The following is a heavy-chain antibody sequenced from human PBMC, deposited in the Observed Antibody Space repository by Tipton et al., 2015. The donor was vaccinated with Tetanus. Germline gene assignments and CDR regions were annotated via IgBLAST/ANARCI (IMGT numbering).Heavy chain of an antibody. J-gene: IGHJ5*02. CDR2: IYYSGST. V-gene: IGHV4-61*08. CDR3: ARGPSVAYCSGGSCPVWFDP. D-gene: IGHD2-15*01. CDR1: GASISSGGYY. Sequence: TLSLTCTVSGASISSGGYYWSWIRQHPGKGLEWIGYIYYSGSTNYNPSLKSRVTISVDTSKNQFSLKLSSVAAADTAVYYCARGPSVAYCSGGSCPVWFDPWGQGTLVTVSS.